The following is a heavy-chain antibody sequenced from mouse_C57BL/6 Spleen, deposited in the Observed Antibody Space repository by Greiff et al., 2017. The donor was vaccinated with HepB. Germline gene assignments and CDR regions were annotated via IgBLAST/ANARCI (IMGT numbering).Heavy chain of an antibody. Sequence: EVQLQQSGPELVKPGASVKISCKASGYSFTGYYMNWVKQSPEKSLEWIGEINPSTGGTTYNQKFKAKATLTVDKSSSTAYMQLKSLTSEDSAVYYCSYGSSLDYWGQGTTLTVSS. CDR2: INPSTGGT. CDR1: GYSFTGYY. J-gene: IGHJ2*01. V-gene: IGHV1-42*01. CDR3: SYGSSLDY. D-gene: IGHD1-1*01.